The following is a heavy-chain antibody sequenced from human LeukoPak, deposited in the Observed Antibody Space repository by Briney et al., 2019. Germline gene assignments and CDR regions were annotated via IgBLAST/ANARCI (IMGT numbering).Heavy chain of an antibody. CDR2: IIPIFGTA. Sequence: GASVKVSCKASGYTFTGYYMHWVRQAPGQGLEWMGGIIPIFGTANYAQKFQGRVTITADESTSTAYMELSSLRSEDTAVYYCARAILGPYYYDSSGYRDAFDIWGQGTMVTVSS. V-gene: IGHV1-69*13. D-gene: IGHD3-22*01. CDR3: ARAILGPYYYDSSGYRDAFDI. CDR1: GYTFTGYY. J-gene: IGHJ3*02.